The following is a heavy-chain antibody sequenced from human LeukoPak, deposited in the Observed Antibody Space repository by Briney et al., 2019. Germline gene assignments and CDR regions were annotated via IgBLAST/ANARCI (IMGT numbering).Heavy chain of an antibody. CDR1: GFTFSSYA. V-gene: IGHV3-23*01. Sequence: GGSLRLSCAASGFTFSSYAMSWVRQAPGKGLEWVSAISGSGGSTYYADSVKGRFTISRDNSKNTLYLQMNSLRAEDTAVYYCAKIPIFGVVSRGATVDVWGQGTTVTVSS. D-gene: IGHD3-3*01. CDR3: AKIPIFGVVSRGATVDV. J-gene: IGHJ6*02. CDR2: ISGSGGST.